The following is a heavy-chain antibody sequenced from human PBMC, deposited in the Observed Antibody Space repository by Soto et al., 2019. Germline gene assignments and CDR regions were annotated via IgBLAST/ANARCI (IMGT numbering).Heavy chain of an antibody. V-gene: IGHV3-74*01. CDR1: GFSFSSYW. J-gene: IGHJ4*02. CDR3: LRGFDY. CDR2: INSDGSST. Sequence: GGSLRLSCAASGFSFSSYWMHWVRQVPGKGLVWVSRINSDGSSTAYADSVKGRFTISRDNAKSTLYLQMNSLTAEDTAVYFCLRGFDYWGQGTLVTVSS.